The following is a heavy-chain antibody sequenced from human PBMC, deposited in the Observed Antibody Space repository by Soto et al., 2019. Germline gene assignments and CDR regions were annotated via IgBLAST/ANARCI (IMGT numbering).Heavy chain of an antibody. CDR3: ARVAGIAAAGTWFWFDP. J-gene: IGHJ5*02. D-gene: IGHD6-13*01. CDR2: IYYSGST. Sequence: PSETLSLTCTVSGGSISSYYWSWIRQPPGKGLEWIGYIYYSGSTNYNPSLKSRVTISVDTSKNQSSLKLSSVTAADTAVYYCARVAGIAAAGTWFWFDPWGQGTLVTVSS. V-gene: IGHV4-59*01. CDR1: GGSISSYY.